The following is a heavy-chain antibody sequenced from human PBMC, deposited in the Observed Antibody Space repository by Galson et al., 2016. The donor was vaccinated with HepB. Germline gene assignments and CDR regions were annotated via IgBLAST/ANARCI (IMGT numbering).Heavy chain of an antibody. CDR1: GFTFSNYS. V-gene: IGHV3-21*01. CDR2: ISSSSTYL. Sequence: SLRLSCAASGFTFSNYSLNWVRQAPGKGLEWVSSISSSSTYLYYADSVKGRFTISRDKSKTTVYLQMDGLSAEDTAVYYCAREWELGGYFDYWGQGTLVTVSS. J-gene: IGHJ4*02. D-gene: IGHD1-26*01. CDR3: AREWELGGYFDY.